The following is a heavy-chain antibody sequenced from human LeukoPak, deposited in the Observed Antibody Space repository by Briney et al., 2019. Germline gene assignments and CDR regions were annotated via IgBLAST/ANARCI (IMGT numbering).Heavy chain of an antibody. CDR1: GGSISSYY. D-gene: IGHD6-19*01. CDR2: IYTSGST. V-gene: IGHV4-4*07. J-gene: IGHJ6*02. CDR3: ARSVAVAGTPLYYYYYYGMDV. Sequence: PSETLSLTCTVSGGSISSYYWSWIRQPAGKGLEWIGRIYTSGSTNYNPSLKSRVTMSVDTSKNQFSLKLSSVTAADTAVYYCARSVAVAGTPLYYYYYYGMDVWGQGTTVTVSS.